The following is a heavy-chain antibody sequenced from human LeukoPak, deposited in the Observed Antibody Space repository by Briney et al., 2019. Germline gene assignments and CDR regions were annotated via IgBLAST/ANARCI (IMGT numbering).Heavy chain of an antibody. CDR1: VGSISSYY. Sequence: SETLSLTCTVSVGSISSYYWSWIRHPAGEGLVWIGRIYTSGSTNYTPSLKSRVTMSVDTSKNQFSLKLSSVTAADTAVYYCAREVFYGDYVINWGQGTLVTVSS. J-gene: IGHJ4*02. V-gene: IGHV4-4*07. CDR2: IYTSGST. CDR3: AREVFYGDYVIN. D-gene: IGHD4-17*01.